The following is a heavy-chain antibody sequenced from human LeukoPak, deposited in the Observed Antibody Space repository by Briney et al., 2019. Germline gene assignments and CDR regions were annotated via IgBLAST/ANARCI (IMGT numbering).Heavy chain of an antibody. J-gene: IGHJ4*02. D-gene: IGHD6-19*01. CDR2: ISSNGGST. V-gene: IGHV3-64*01. CDR3: AREGSGWYVGAIDY. CDR1: GFTFSSYA. Sequence: PGGSLRLSCAASGFTFSSYAMHWVRRAPGKGLEYVSAISSNGGSTYYANSVKGRFTISGDNSKNTLYLQMGSLRAEDMAVYYCAREGSGWYVGAIDYWGQGTLVTVSS.